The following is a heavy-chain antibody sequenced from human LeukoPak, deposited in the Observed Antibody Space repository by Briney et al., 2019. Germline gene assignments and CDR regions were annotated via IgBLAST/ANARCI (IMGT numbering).Heavy chain of an antibody. V-gene: IGHV3-23*01. CDR2: ISESGANT. J-gene: IGHJ1*01. CDR3: APRLESREIYFQH. D-gene: IGHD3-3*01. CDR1: GITFRSCV. Sequence: GGSLRLSCAASGITFRSCVMSWVRQAPGKGLEWVSVISESGANTYYADSVKGRFTISRDNSKNTLYLQMNSLRAEDTAVYYCAPRLESREIYFQHWGQGTLVTVSS.